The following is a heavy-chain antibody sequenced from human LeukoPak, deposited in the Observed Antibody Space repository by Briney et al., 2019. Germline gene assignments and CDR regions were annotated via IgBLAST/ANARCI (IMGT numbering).Heavy chain of an antibody. CDR3: AREDYGDNYYYGMDV. D-gene: IGHD4-17*01. Sequence: SVKVSCKASGGTFSSYAISWVRQAPGQGLEWMGRIIPILGIANYAQKFQGRVTITADKSTSTAYMELSSLRSEDTAAYYCAREDYGDNYYYGMDVWGQGTTVTVSS. CDR2: IIPILGIA. V-gene: IGHV1-69*04. J-gene: IGHJ6*02. CDR1: GGTFSSYA.